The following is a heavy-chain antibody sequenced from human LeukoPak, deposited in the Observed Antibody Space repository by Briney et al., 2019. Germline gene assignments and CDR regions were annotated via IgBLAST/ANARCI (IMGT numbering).Heavy chain of an antibody. J-gene: IGHJ3*02. V-gene: IGHV1-2*02. Sequence: EASVKVSCKASGYTFTGYYMHWVRQAPGQGLEWMGWINPNSGGTNYAQKFQGRVTMTRDTSISTAYMELSRLRSDDTAVYYCARVNQYYYDSSGRAFDIWGQRTMVTVSS. D-gene: IGHD3-22*01. CDR1: GYTFTGYY. CDR2: INPNSGGT. CDR3: ARVNQYYYDSSGRAFDI.